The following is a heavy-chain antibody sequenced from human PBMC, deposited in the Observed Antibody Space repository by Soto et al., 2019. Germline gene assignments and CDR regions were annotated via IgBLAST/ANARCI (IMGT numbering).Heavy chain of an antibody. CDR1: GYTFTSYD. D-gene: IGHD6-19*01. V-gene: IGHV1-8*01. J-gene: IGHJ4*02. Sequence: ASVKVSRKASGYTFTSYDINWVRQATGQGLEWMGWMNPNSGNTGYAQKFQGRVTMTRNTSISTAYMELSSLRSEDTAVYYCARVPARYSSGWLYTTFSFFFDYWGEATLVTVSS. CDR3: ARVPARYSSGWLYTTFSFFFDY. CDR2: MNPNSGNT.